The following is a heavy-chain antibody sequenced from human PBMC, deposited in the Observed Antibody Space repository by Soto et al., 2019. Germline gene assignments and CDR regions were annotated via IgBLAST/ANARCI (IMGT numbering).Heavy chain of an antibody. J-gene: IGHJ2*01. CDR1: TASVDSYY. CDR2: LYANENT. Sequence: SETLSLTCTVSTASVDSYYWSWIRQPAGKGLEWIGRLYANENTDYNPSLRSRVTISVDTKRQFSLKLSSVTAADTAVYYCARDHPNWYFDLWGRGTPVTVSS. V-gene: IGHV4-4*07. CDR3: ARDHPNWYFDL.